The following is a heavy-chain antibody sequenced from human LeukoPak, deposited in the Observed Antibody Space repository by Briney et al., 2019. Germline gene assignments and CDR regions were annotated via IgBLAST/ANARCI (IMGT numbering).Heavy chain of an antibody. CDR1: GYTLTELS. Sequence: ASVKVSCKVSGYTLTELSMHWVRQAPGKGLEWMGGFDPEDGETIYAQKFQGRVTMTEDTSTDTAYIELSSLRSEDTAVYYCATGMYYDSSGSHDAFDIWGQGTMVTVSS. J-gene: IGHJ3*02. D-gene: IGHD3-22*01. CDR3: ATGMYYDSSGSHDAFDI. V-gene: IGHV1-24*01. CDR2: FDPEDGET.